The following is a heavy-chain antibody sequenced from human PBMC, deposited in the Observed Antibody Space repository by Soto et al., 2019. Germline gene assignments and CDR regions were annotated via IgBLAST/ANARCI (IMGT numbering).Heavy chain of an antibody. CDR1: GYTLTELS. CDR3: ATGITGTYDY. V-gene: IGHV1-24*01. J-gene: IGHJ4*02. D-gene: IGHD1-20*01. CDR2: FDPEDGET. Sequence: DSLKVSCNVSGYTLTELSMHWVRQAPGKGLEWMGGFDPEDGETIYAQKFQGRVTMTEDTSTDTAYMELSSLRSEDTAVYYCATGITGTYDYWGQGTLVTVSS.